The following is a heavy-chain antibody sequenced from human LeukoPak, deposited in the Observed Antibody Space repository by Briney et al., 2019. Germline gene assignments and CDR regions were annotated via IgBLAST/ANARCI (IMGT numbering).Heavy chain of an antibody. CDR3: ARARTDALGYYGMDV. CDR2: IIPIFGTA. D-gene: IGHD2-8*01. CDR1: GGTFSSYA. V-gene: IGHV1-69*13. Sequence: GASVKVSCKASGGTFSSYAISWVRQAPGQGLEWMGGIIPIFGTANYAQKFQGRVTITADESTSTAYMELSSLRSEDTAVYYCARARTDALGYYGMDVWGQGTTVTVSS. J-gene: IGHJ6*02.